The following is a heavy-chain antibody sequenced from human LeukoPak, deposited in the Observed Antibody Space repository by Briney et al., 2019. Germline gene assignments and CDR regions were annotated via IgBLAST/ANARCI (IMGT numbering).Heavy chain of an antibody. CDR3: ARVGYYYDSSGYYIRDAFDT. CDR1: GGSISSYY. V-gene: IGHV4-59*01. D-gene: IGHD3-22*01. J-gene: IGHJ3*02. CDR2: IYYSGST. Sequence: SETLSLTCTVSGGSISSYYWSWIRQPPGKGLEWIGYIYYSGSTNYNPSLKSRVTISVDTSKNQFSLKLSSVTAADTAVYYCARVGYYYDSSGYYIRDAFDTWGQGTMVTVSS.